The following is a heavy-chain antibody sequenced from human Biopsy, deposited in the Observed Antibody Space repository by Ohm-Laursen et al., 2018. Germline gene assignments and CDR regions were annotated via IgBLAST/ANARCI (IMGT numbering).Heavy chain of an antibody. Sequence: SVKVSCKASGYTFIDYYIHWVRQAPGQGLEWMGWVNPNNGDKKFAPDFQGRLTMTRDKSISTAYVELIRLRSDDTAVYYCARGPLGPLLEWLLFQTSIDVWGQGTTVTVSS. D-gene: IGHD3-3*01. CDR2: VNPNNGDK. J-gene: IGHJ6*02. V-gene: IGHV1-2*07. CDR3: ARGPLGPLLEWLLFQTSIDV. CDR1: GYTFIDYY.